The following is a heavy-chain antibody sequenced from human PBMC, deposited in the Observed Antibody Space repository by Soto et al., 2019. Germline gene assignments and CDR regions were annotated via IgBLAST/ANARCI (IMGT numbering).Heavy chain of an antibody. CDR3: VRSDSSGWPDAFDI. Sequence: QSGGSLRLSCAASGFSVSSNYWNWVRQAPGKGLEWVSVIFTAGSTYYSDSVKGRFTISRDNSKNTLYLQMNSLRAEDTAVYYCVRSDSSGWPDAFDIWGQGTMVTVSS. CDR1: GFSVSSNY. CDR2: IFTAGST. J-gene: IGHJ3*02. V-gene: IGHV3-53*01. D-gene: IGHD6-19*01.